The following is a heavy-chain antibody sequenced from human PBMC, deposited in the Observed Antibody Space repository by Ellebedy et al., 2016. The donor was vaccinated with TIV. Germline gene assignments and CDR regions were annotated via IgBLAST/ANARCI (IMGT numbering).Heavy chain of an antibody. V-gene: IGHV4-39*07. CDR3: ARGTARWLRLTYYFDY. CDR2: IYSSGGT. CDR1: GGSINKNNYY. D-gene: IGHD5-24*01. Sequence: MPSETLSLTCTVSGGSINKNNYYWAWIRQSPGKGLEWIGSIYSSGGTYYNPSLKSRVTISVDTSKNQFSLRLSSVTAADTAVYYCARGTARWLRLTYYFDYWGQGTLVTVSS. J-gene: IGHJ4*02.